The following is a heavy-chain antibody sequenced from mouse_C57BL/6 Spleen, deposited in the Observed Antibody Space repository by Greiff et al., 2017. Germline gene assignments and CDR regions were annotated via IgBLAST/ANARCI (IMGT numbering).Heavy chain of an antibody. D-gene: IGHD2-10*01. CDR3: ARSSYFCNYVWYFDV. CDR2: IYPGDGDT. CDR1: GYAFSSSW. J-gene: IGHJ1*03. Sequence: QVQLQQSGPELVKPGASVKISCKASGYAFSSSWMNWVKQRPGKGLEWIGRIYPGDGDTNYNGKFKGKATLTVDKSSSTAYMQRSSLTSEDSAVYFCARSSYFCNYVWYFDVWGTGTTVTVSS. V-gene: IGHV1-82*01.